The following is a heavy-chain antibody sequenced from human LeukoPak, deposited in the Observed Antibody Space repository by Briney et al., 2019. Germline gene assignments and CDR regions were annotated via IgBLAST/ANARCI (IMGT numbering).Heavy chain of an antibody. Sequence: PGGSLRLSCAASGLTFSTYWMHWVRQAPGKGLVWVSRIKSDGSTNYAGSVKGRFTISRDNAKNTLSLQMNSLRPEDTGVYYCARAPSEIGGYYPEYFRHWGQGTLVTVSS. CDR1: GLTFSTYW. D-gene: IGHD3-3*01. J-gene: IGHJ1*01. CDR3: ARAPSEIGGYYPEYFRH. V-gene: IGHV3-74*01. CDR2: IKSDGST.